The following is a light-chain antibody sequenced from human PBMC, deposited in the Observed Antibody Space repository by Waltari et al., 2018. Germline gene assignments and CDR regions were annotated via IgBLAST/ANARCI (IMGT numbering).Light chain of an antibody. CDR1: SSDVGGYNS. CDR2: EVT. V-gene: IGLV2-8*01. J-gene: IGLJ3*02. Sequence: QSALTQPPSASGSPGQSVTISCTGTSSDVGGYNSLSWYQQHPGKDPKLMIYEVTKLSSGVPDRFFGSKSGNAASLIVSGLQSEDEADYHCSSYAYRDNFVFDGGTKLTVL. CDR3: SSYAYRDNFV.